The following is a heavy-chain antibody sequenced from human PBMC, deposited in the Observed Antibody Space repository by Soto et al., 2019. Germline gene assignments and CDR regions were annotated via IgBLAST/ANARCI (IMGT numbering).Heavy chain of an antibody. CDR3: ARVEFGYYSHLDS. D-gene: IGHD1-26*01. J-gene: IGHJ4*02. CDR1: GFAFGDYS. Sequence: QVHLVESGGGLVKPGGSVRLSCVASGFAFGDYSMHWIRQSPGKGLEWLSYIDNAGGTIYYADSVKGRFTVSRDNDNHSLFLQLTALRAEDSAMYFCARVEFGYYSHLDSWGRGARATVSS. CDR2: IDNAGGTI. V-gene: IGHV3-11*01.